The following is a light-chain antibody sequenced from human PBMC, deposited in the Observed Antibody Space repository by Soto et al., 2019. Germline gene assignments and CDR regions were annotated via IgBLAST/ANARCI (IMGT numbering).Light chain of an antibody. J-gene: IGKJ1*01. CDR3: KQYAGSPRT. CDR1: QTITTSQ. V-gene: IGKV3-20*01. CDR2: GAS. Sequence: EIVLTQSPGTLSLSPGERATVFCTPSQTITTSQLAWYQQKPGQAPRVLIFGASNRATGIPDRFSGSGSGTDFTLTISRLETEDFAIYYCKQYAGSPRTFGKGTKVDIK.